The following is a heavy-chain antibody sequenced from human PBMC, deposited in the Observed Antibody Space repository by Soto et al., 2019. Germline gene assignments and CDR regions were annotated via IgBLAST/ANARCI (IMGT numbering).Heavy chain of an antibody. D-gene: IGHD1-26*01. CDR1: GGTFSSYA. V-gene: IGHV1-69*12. Sequence: QVQLVQSGAEVKKPGSSVKVSCKASGGTFSSYAISWVRQAPGQGLEWMGGIIPIFGTADYAQKFQGRVTITADESTSTAYMELSSLRSEDTAVYYCASDRGSSPEGRYYYGRDVWGQGTTVTVSS. CDR3: ASDRGSSPEGRYYYGRDV. J-gene: IGHJ6*02. CDR2: IIPIFGTA.